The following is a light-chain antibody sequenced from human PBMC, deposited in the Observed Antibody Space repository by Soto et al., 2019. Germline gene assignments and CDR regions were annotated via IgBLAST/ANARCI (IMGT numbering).Light chain of an antibody. Sequence: EIVMTQSPATLSVSPGERATLSCRASQSVSNKLAWYQHKPGQAPRVLIYDTSTRAAGIPARFSGSGSGTDFTLTISSLQSEDFPVYYCQQYNTWRSITFGQGTRLESK. CDR3: QQYNTWRSIT. CDR1: QSVSNK. V-gene: IGKV3-15*01. J-gene: IGKJ5*01. CDR2: DTS.